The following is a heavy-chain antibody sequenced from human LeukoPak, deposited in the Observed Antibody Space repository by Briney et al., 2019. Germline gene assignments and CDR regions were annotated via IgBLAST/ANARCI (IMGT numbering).Heavy chain of an antibody. CDR2: IYYSGST. CDR3: ASGIYDSSGFPNWFDP. V-gene: IGHV4-39*01. J-gene: IGHJ5*02. CDR1: GGSISSSSYY. Sequence: TSETLSLTCTVSGGSISSSSYYWGWIRQPPGKGLEWIGSIYYSGSTYYNPSLKSRVTISVDTSTNQFSLKLSSVTAADTAVYYCASGIYDSSGFPNWFDPWGQGTLVTVSS. D-gene: IGHD3-22*01.